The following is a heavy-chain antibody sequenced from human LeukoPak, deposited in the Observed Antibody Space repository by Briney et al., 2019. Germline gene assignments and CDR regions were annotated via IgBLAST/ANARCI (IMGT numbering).Heavy chain of an antibody. D-gene: IGHD6-13*01. Sequence: SETLSLTCTVSGVSISSYYWTWIRQPPGEGLEWIWYIYYSGSTNYNPSLKSRVTISVDTSKNQFSLKLSSVTAADTAVYYCARALQPGVYAFDIWGQGTMVTVSS. J-gene: IGHJ3*02. CDR3: ARALQPGVYAFDI. CDR2: IYYSGST. CDR1: GVSISSYY. V-gene: IGHV4-59*01.